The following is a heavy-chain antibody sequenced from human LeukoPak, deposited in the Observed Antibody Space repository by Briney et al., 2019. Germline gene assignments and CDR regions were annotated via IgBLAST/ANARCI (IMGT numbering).Heavy chain of an antibody. Sequence: RSSETLSLTCTVSGGSISSSSYYWGWIRQPPGKGLEWIGSIYYSGSTYYNPSLKSRVTISVDTSKNQFSLKLSSVTAADTAVYYCARHGSIAVVIWFDPWGQGTLVTVSS. CDR3: ARHGSIAVVIWFDP. D-gene: IGHD6-19*01. J-gene: IGHJ5*02. V-gene: IGHV4-39*01. CDR2: IYYSGST. CDR1: GGSISSSSYY.